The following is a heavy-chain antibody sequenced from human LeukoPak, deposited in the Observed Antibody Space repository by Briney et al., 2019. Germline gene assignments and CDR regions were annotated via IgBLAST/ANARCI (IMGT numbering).Heavy chain of an antibody. CDR1: GFTFSSYA. CDR2: ISYDGSNK. Sequence: GGSLRLSCAASGFTFSSYAMHWVRQAPGKGLEWVAVISYDGSNKYYADSVKGRFTISRDNSKNTLYLQMNSLRAEDTAVYYCARSGGVGLFDYWGQGTLVTVSS. V-gene: IGHV3-30-3*01. J-gene: IGHJ4*02. D-gene: IGHD2-15*01. CDR3: ARSGGVGLFDY.